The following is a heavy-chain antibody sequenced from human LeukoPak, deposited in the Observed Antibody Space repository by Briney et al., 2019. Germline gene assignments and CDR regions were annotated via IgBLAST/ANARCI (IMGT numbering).Heavy chain of an antibody. Sequence: ASVKVSCKASGYTFTSYGISWVRQAPGQGLEWMGWISAYNGNTKSAQKLQGRVTMTTDTSTSTAYMELRSLRSDDTAVYYCARDRPYYDSSTYYRFDYWGQGILVTVSS. CDR2: ISAYNGNT. D-gene: IGHD3-22*01. CDR1: GYTFTSYG. V-gene: IGHV1-18*01. J-gene: IGHJ4*02. CDR3: ARDRPYYDSSTYYRFDY.